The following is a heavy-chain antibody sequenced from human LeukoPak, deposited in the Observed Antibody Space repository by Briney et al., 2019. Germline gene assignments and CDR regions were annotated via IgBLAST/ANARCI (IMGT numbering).Heavy chain of an antibody. V-gene: IGHV4-4*07. CDR3: ARERDYSNAYVMDV. J-gene: IGHJ6*02. Sequence: SETLSLICTVSGGSISDYYWSWIRQPAGKGLEWIGPFYTSGSTNYNPSLKSRVTMSVDTSKNQFSLRLSSVTAADTAVYYCARERDYSNAYVMDVWGQGTTVTVSS. D-gene: IGHD4-11*01. CDR2: FYTSGST. CDR1: GGSISDYY.